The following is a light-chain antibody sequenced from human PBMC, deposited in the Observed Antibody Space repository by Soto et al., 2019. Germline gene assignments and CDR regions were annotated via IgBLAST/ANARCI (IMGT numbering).Light chain of an antibody. Sequence: GYRVPITCRASQTISTWLAWYQQKPGKAPKLLIYDASSLESGVPSRFSGSGSGTEFTLTISSLQPDDFATYYCQQYNSYSGTFGRGTKVDI. J-gene: IGKJ1*01. V-gene: IGKV1-5*01. CDR2: DAS. CDR1: QTISTW. CDR3: QQYNSYSGT.